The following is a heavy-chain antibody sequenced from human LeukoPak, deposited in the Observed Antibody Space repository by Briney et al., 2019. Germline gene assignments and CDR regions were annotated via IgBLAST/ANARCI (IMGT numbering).Heavy chain of an antibody. CDR1: GFTFSSYS. CDR2: ISSSSSYI. CDR3: ARAPGYTSGGRGHYFDY. J-gene: IGHJ4*02. V-gene: IGHV3-21*01. Sequence: NTGGSLRLSCAASGFTFSSYSMNWVRQAPGKGLEWVSSISSSSSYIYYADSAKGRFTISRDNAKNSLYLQMNSLRAEDTAVYYCARAPGYTSGGRGHYFDYWGQGALVTVSS. D-gene: IGHD6-19*01.